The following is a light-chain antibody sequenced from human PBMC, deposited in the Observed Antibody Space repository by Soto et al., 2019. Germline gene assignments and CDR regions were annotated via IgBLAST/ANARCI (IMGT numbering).Light chain of an antibody. Sequence: EMVMTQSPATLSVSPGERVILSCRASRRVGTTLAWYQQKPGQAPRLLIYGASTRATGIPARFSGSGSGTDFPLTISSLQSEDFAVYYCQQYNNWPDMYTFGQGTKLEIK. J-gene: IGKJ2*01. V-gene: IGKV3-15*01. CDR2: GAS. CDR1: RRVGTT. CDR3: QQYNNWPDMYT.